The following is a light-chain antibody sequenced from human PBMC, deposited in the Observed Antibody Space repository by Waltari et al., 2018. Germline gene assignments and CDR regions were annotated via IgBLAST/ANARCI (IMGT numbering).Light chain of an antibody. CDR1: ALPIDY. V-gene: IGLV3-10*01. CDR2: KDT. Sequence: SYELTQSLSASVSPGQTATIACPGVALPIDYAYCYQQKSGQAPVLFIYKDTKRPSGIPEKFSSSITGTMATLTISGAQVGDEGDYYCYSAEISGRLWAFGGGTKLTVL. CDR3: YSAEISGRLWA. J-gene: IGLJ3*02.